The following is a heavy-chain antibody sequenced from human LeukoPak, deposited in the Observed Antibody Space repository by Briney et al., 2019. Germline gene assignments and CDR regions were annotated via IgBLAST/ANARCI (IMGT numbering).Heavy chain of an antibody. D-gene: IGHD3-10*02. CDR2: ISSSGSTI. CDR3: AELGITMIGGV. CDR1: GFTFSGYE. J-gene: IGHJ6*04. Sequence: SGGSLRLSCAASGFTFSGYEMNWVRQAPGKGLEWVSYISSSGSTIYYADSVEGRFTISRDSAKNSLYLQMNSLRAEDTAVYYCAELGITMIGGVWGKGTTVTISS. V-gene: IGHV3-48*03.